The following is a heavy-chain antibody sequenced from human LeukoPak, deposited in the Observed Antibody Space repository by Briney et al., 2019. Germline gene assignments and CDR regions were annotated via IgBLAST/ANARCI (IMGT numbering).Heavy chain of an antibody. CDR1: GGSISNYY. V-gene: IGHV4-59*01. J-gene: IGHJ4*02. CDR2: VYSSGST. Sequence: PSETLSLTCTVSGGSISNYYWSWIRQPPGRGLEWIGYVYSSGSTNYNPSLKSRVTISVDTSKNQLPLKLSSVTAADTAVYYCARGPTRYYFDYWGQGTLVTVSS. CDR3: ARGPTRYYFDY.